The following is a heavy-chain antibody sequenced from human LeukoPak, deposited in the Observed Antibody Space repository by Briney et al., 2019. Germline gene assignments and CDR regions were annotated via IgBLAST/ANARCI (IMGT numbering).Heavy chain of an antibody. D-gene: IGHD5-18*01. Sequence: GASVKVSCKASGGTFSSYAISWVRQAPGQGLEWMGGIIPIFGTANYAQKFQGRVTITADESTSTAYMELSSLRSEDTAVYYCARGTTLVTNYLDYWGQGTLVTVSS. CDR1: GGTFSSYA. CDR2: IIPIFGTA. CDR3: ARGTTLVTNYLDY. J-gene: IGHJ4*02. V-gene: IGHV1-69*13.